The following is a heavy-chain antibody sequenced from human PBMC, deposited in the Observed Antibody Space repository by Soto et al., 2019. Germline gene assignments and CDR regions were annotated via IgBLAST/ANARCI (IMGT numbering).Heavy chain of an antibody. CDR3: AKDPIPSRSSWYSVSGINYFYS. D-gene: IGHD6-13*01. CDR2: ISGSGGST. Sequence: AGRSLRLSCAASGFTFSSYAISWVRQAPGKGLEWVSAISGSGGSTYYADSVKGRFTISRDNSKNTLYLQMNSLRAEDTAVYYCAKDPIPSRSSWYSVSGINYFYSRGQGALVTVSS. V-gene: IGHV3-23*01. CDR1: GFTFSSYA. J-gene: IGHJ4*02.